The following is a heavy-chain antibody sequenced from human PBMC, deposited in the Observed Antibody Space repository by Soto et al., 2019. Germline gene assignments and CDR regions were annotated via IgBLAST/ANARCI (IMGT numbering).Heavy chain of an antibody. CDR3: AKDSSYYYYYGMDV. CDR1: GFTFSSYA. J-gene: IGHJ6*02. D-gene: IGHD6-13*01. Sequence: GESLKISCAASGFTFSSYAMSWVRQAPGKGLEWVSAISGSGGSTYYADSVKGRFTISRDNSKNTLYLQMNSLRAEDTAVYYCAKDSSYYYYYGMDVWGQGTTVTVSS. CDR2: ISGSGGST. V-gene: IGHV3-23*01.